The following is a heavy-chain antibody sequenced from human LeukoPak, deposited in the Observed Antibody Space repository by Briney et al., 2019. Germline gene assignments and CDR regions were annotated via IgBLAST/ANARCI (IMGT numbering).Heavy chain of an antibody. J-gene: IGHJ6*03. CDR1: GFTVSSNY. CDR2: IYSGGST. V-gene: IGHV3-53*01. Sequence: GGSLTLSCAASGFTVSSNYMSWVRQAPGKGLEWVSDIYSGGSTYYADSLKGRFTISRDNSKSTLYLQMNSLRAEDTAVYYCARAGRAAAGTGKMYYYYYYMDVWGKGTTVTVSS. D-gene: IGHD6-13*01. CDR3: ARAGRAAAGTGKMYYYYYYMDV.